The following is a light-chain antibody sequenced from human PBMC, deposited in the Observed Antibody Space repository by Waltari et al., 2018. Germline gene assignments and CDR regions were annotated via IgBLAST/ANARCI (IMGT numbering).Light chain of an antibody. CDR1: QSVSSY. CDR3: QQRSNWPPT. V-gene: IGKV3-11*01. J-gene: IGKJ1*01. CDR2: DAS. Sequence: EIVLTQSRATLSLSPGARATLSCRASQSVSSYLALYQQKPGQAPRLLIYDASNRATCIPARFSGSGSGTDFTLTISSLEPEDFAVYYCQQRSNWPPTFGQGTTVEIK.